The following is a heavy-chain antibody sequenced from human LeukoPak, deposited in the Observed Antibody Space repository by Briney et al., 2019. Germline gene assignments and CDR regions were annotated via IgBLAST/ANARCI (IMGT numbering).Heavy chain of an antibody. CDR1: GGSFSGYY. Sequence: PSETLSLTCAVYGGSFSGYYWSWIRQPPGKGLEWIGEMNHSGSTNYNPSLKSRVTISVDTSKNQFSLKLISVTAADTAVYYCASRKLGNDYWGQGTLVTVSS. V-gene: IGHV4-34*01. CDR2: MNHSGST. D-gene: IGHD7-27*01. CDR3: ASRKLGNDY. J-gene: IGHJ4*02.